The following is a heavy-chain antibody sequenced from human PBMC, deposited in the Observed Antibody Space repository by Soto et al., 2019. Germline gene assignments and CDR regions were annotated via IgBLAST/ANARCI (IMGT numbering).Heavy chain of an antibody. V-gene: IGHV1-69*01. Sequence: QVQLVQSGAEVKKPGSSVKVSCKASGGTFSSYAISWVRQAPGQGLEWMGGIIPIFGTANYAQKFQGRVTITADESTSTAYMELSSLRSEDTDVYYCARDTRSDYYDSSGYYYWGQGTLVTVSS. D-gene: IGHD3-22*01. CDR3: ARDTRSDYYDSSGYYY. CDR1: GGTFSSYA. CDR2: IIPIFGTA. J-gene: IGHJ4*02.